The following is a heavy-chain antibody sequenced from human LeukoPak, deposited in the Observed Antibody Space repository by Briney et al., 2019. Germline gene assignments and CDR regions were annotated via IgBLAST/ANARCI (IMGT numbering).Heavy chain of an antibody. CDR2: IKQDGSEK. D-gene: IGHD3-16*02. CDR3: ARDVHDYVWGSYRDDY. J-gene: IGHJ4*02. CDR1: GFTFSSYW. V-gene: IGHV3-7*01. Sequence: GGSLRLSCAASGFTFSSYWMSWVRQAPGKGLEWVANIKQDGSEKYYVDSVKGRFTVSRDNAKNSLYLQMNSLRAEDTAVYYCARDVHDYVWGSYRDDYWGQGTLVTVSS.